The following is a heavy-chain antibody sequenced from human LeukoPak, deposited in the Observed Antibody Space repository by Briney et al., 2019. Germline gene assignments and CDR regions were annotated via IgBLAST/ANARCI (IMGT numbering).Heavy chain of an antibody. CDR3: ARSYSGYDSNFDY. CDR1: GFTFSSYS. D-gene: IGHD5-12*01. J-gene: IGHJ4*02. Sequence: PGGSLRLSCVASGFTFSSYSMNWVRQAPGKGLEWVSSISSGSSYIYYADSVQGRFTISRDNAKNSLFLQMKSLRAEDTAVYYCARSYSGYDSNFDYWGQGTLVTVSS. V-gene: IGHV3-21*01. CDR2: ISSGSSYI.